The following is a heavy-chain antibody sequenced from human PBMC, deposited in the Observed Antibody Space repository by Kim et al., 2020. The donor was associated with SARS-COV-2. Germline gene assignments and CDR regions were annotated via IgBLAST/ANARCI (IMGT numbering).Heavy chain of an antibody. CDR3: ARAPGRADDYVWGSYRQPFYWYFDL. CDR2: INTNTGNP. D-gene: IGHD3-16*02. CDR1: GYTFTSYA. J-gene: IGHJ2*01. V-gene: IGHV7-4-1*02. Sequence: ASVKVSCKASGYTFTSYAMNWVRQAPGQGLEWMGWINTNTGNPTYAQGFTGRFVFSLDTSVSTAYLQISSLKAEDTAVYYCARAPGRADDYVWGSYRQPFYWYFDLWGRGTLVTVSS.